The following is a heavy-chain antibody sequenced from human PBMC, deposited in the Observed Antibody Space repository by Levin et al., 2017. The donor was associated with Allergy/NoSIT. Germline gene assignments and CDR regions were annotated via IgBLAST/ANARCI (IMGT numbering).Heavy chain of an antibody. CDR1: GYTFTGYY. CDR2: INPNSGGP. Sequence: GASVKVSCKASGYTFTGYYMHWVRQAPGQGLEWMGRINPNSGGPNYAQKFQGRVTMTRDTSISTAYMELSRLRSDDTAVYYCARGDYGDYDDAFDIWGQGTMVTVSS. V-gene: IGHV1-2*06. D-gene: IGHD4-17*01. J-gene: IGHJ3*02. CDR3: ARGDYGDYDDAFDI.